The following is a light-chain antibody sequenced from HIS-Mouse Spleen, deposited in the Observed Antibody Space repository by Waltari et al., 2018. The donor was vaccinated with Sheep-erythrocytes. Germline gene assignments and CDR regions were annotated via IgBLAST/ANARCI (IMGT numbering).Light chain of an antibody. CDR1: KLGDKY. CDR3: QAWDSSIVV. V-gene: IGLV3-1*01. CDR2: QDT. J-gene: IGLJ2*01. Sequence: SSELTQPPSVSVSPGQTASITCSGDKLGDKYACWYQQKPGQSPVLVIYQDTKRPSGIPERFSGSNPGNTATLTISGTPAMDEADYYCQAWDSSIVVFGGGTKLTVL.